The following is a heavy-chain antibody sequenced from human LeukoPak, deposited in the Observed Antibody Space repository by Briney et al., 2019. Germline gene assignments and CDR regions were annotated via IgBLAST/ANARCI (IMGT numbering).Heavy chain of an antibody. V-gene: IGHV1-18*01. Sequence: ASVKVSCKACGYTFTSYGISWVRQAPGQGLEWMGWISAYNGNTNYAQKLQGRVTMTTDTSTSTAYMELRSLRSDDTAVYYCAREARYGDSSGYYETDAFDIWGQGTMVTVSS. CDR1: GYTFTSYG. CDR3: AREARYGDSSGYYETDAFDI. CDR2: ISAYNGNT. J-gene: IGHJ3*02. D-gene: IGHD3-22*01.